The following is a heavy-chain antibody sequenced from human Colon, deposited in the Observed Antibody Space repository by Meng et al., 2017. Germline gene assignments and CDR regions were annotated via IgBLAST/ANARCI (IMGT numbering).Heavy chain of an antibody. Sequence: VRLQESGPGLVKPSETLSLTCTVSGGSITSNYWSWIRQPPGKGLEWIGNIYFSGSTNSNPSLKSRVTISVDTSRNQFSLNLRSVTAADTAVYYCAREGGYDLNWFDPWGQGTLVTVSS. CDR2: IYFSGST. CDR3: AREGGYDLNWFDP. V-gene: IGHV4-59*12. J-gene: IGHJ5*02. CDR1: GGSITSNY. D-gene: IGHD5-12*01.